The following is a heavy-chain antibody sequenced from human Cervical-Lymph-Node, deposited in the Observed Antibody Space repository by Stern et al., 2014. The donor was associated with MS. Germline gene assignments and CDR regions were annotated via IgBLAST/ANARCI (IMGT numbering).Heavy chain of an antibody. V-gene: IGHV4-61*02. CDR1: GGSISSSGYY. J-gene: IGHJ5*02. Sequence: QVQLVQSGPGLVKPSQTLSLTCTVSGGSISSSGYYWSWIRQPADKGLEWIGRIHDSGSHYYNPSLKSRATITMDTAKNQFSLKLPSVTAADTAVYYCATTRWDLFTWNWFDPWGQGTLVTVSS. CDR3: ATTRWDLFTWNWFDP. CDR2: IHDSGSH. D-gene: IGHD1-26*01.